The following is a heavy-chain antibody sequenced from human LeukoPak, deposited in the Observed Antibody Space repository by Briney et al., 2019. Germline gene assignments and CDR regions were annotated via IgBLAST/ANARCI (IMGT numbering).Heavy chain of an antibody. J-gene: IGHJ4*02. CDR2: TTWDGGRT. V-gene: IGHV3-43*01. CDR1: GFNFNGYT. Sequence: GGSLRLSCTASGFNFNGYTMHWVRQAPGKGLEWVSLTTWDGGRTYYADSLKGRFAISRDNNKNSLYLQMNSLRIEDTAFYYCAKDFGLGSGYYHALDSWGQGTLVTVSS. D-gene: IGHD3-22*01. CDR3: AKDFGLGSGYYHALDS.